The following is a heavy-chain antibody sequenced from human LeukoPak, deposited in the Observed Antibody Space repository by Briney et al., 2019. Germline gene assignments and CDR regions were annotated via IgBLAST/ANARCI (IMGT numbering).Heavy chain of an antibody. D-gene: IGHD2-21*02. J-gene: IGHJ1*01. V-gene: IGHV3-21*01. CDR3: ARGYCGGDCYGD. CDR1: GFTFSSYT. CDR2: ISSCSSHI. Sequence: GGSLRLSCAASGFTFSSYTMSWVRQAPGKGLEYVSSISSCSSHIYYADSVKGRFTISRDNTKSSLYLQMNSLRAEDMAVYYCARGYCGGDCYGDWGQGTLVTVSS.